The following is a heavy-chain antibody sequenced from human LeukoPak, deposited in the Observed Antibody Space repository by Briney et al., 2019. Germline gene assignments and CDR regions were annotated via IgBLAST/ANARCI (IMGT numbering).Heavy chain of an antibody. D-gene: IGHD6-19*01. V-gene: IGHV4-4*02. Sequence: PSETLSLTCDVSGDSISNSNWWSWVRQPPGKGLEWVGEISHSGSINYNPSLKSRIIISMDKSKNHLSLKLSSITAADTAVYYCARAVAATSGRFSLGYWGQGTLVTVSS. CDR1: GDSISNSNW. J-gene: IGHJ4*02. CDR3: ARAVAATSGRFSLGY. CDR2: ISHSGSI.